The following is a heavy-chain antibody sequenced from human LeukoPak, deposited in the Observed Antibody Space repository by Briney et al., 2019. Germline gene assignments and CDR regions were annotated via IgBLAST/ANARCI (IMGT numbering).Heavy chain of an antibody. CDR1: GFTFSSYA. V-gene: IGHV3-23*01. J-gene: IGHJ1*01. D-gene: IGHD6-19*01. CDR2: ISGSGGST. Sequence: PGRPLRLSCAASGFTFSSYAMSWVRQAPGKGLEWVSAISGSGGSTYYADSVKGRFTISRDNSKNTLYLQMNSLRAEDTAVYYCAKVPAVAGHTSPGRYFQHWGQGTLVTVSS. CDR3: AKVPAVAGHTSPGRYFQH.